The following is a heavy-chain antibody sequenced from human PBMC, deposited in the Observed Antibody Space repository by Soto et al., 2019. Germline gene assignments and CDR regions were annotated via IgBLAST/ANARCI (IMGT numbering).Heavy chain of an antibody. Sequence: QLQLQESGSGLVKPSQILSLTCAVSGGSISSGGYSWSWIRQPPWKGLESIAYIHHSGSTYYNPSLKSRVTISVDRSKNQFSLKLRSVTAADTAVYYCAREDGYYHYFDYWGQGTLVTVSS. CDR1: GGSISSGGYS. D-gene: IGHD1-26*01. V-gene: IGHV4-30-2*01. CDR3: AREDGYYHYFDY. CDR2: IHHSGST. J-gene: IGHJ4*02.